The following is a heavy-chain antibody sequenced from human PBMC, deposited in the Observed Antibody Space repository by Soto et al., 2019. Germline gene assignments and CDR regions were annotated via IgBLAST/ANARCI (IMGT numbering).Heavy chain of an antibody. CDR1: GFTFSDYY. D-gene: IGHD6-6*01. Sequence: PGGSLRLSCAASGFTFSDYYMSWIRQAPGKGLEWVSYISSSGSTIYYADSVKGRFTISRDNAKNSLYLQMNSLRAEDTAVYYCARFEYSSSSGSSPYGMDVWGQGTTVTVSS. CDR2: ISSSGSTI. V-gene: IGHV3-11*01. CDR3: ARFEYSSSSGSSPYGMDV. J-gene: IGHJ6*02.